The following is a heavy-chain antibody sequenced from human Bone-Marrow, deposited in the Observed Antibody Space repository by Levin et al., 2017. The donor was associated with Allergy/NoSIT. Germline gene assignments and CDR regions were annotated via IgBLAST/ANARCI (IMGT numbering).Heavy chain of an antibody. CDR3: ARGAYDFWSGYPFDY. Sequence: PGGSLRLSCAASGFTLSSYSMNWVRQAPGKGLEWVSCISTSSTYTHYADSVKGRFTCVRDNAKSSLYLQMNSLRAEDTAVYYCARGAYDFWSGYPFDYWGQGTLVTVSS. CDR2: ISTSSTYT. CDR1: GFTLSSYS. J-gene: IGHJ4*02. D-gene: IGHD3-3*01. V-gene: IGHV3-21*01.